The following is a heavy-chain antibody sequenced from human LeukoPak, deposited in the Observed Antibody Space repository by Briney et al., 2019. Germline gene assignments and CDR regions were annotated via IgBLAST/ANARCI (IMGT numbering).Heavy chain of an antibody. J-gene: IGHJ6*04. CDR3: ARVGYCSGGSCYAKSNYYGIDV. V-gene: IGHV3-21*01. CDR2: ISSSSSYI. Sequence: GGSLRLSCAASGFTFSSYSMNWVRQAPGKGLEWVSSISSSSSYIYYADSVKGRFTISRDNAKNSLYLQMNSLRAEDTAVYYCARVGYCSGGSCYAKSNYYGIDVWGKGTTVTVSS. D-gene: IGHD2-15*01. CDR1: GFTFSSYS.